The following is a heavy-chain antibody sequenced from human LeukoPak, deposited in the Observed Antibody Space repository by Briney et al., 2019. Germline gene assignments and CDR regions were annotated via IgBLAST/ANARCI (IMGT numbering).Heavy chain of an antibody. D-gene: IGHD3-3*01. CDR2: IIPIFGTA. J-gene: IGHJ6*03. Sequence: SVKVSCKASGGTFSSYAISWVRQAPGQGLEWMGGIIPIFGTANYAQKFQGRVTITTDESTSTAYMELSSLRSEDTAVYYCARARSVLRFLEWLPPMDYYYMDVWGKGTTVTVSS. V-gene: IGHV1-69*05. CDR1: GGTFSSYA. CDR3: ARARSVLRFLEWLPPMDYYYMDV.